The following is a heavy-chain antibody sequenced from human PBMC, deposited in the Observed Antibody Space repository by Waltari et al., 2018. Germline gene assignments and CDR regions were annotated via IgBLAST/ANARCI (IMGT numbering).Heavy chain of an antibody. J-gene: IGHJ1*01. CDR3: GRIAFGDEGGYFQY. Sequence: QLQLQESGPGLVQPSETLSLTWTVSGGSISTNYNWGWIRQPPGKGLEWMGNMQYRGSTFYNPSLESRVTISLDTWKNQFSLRLSSVGAADTAVYFCGRIAFGDEGGYFQYWGQGTLVTVSS. V-gene: IGHV4-39*01. CDR1: GGSISTNYN. D-gene: IGHD4-17*01. CDR2: MQYRGST.